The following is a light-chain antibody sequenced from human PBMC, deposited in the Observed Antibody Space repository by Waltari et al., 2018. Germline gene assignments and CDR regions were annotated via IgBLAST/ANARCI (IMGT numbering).Light chain of an antibody. J-gene: IGKJ1*01. CDR1: QSISRY. CDR2: DAS. CDR3: QKYGTLPAT. V-gene: IGKV3-20*01. Sequence: EIMLTHSPDPLSLSPGERATRSCRASQSISRYLAWYQHKPGQAPRLLIYDASSRATGIPDRFSGSGSGTDFSLTISRLEPEDFAVYYCQKYGTLPATFGQGTKVEIK.